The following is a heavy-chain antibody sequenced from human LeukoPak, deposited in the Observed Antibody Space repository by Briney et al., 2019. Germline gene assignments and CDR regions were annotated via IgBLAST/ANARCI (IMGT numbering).Heavy chain of an antibody. D-gene: IGHD3-3*01. CDR3: ARGRGTYYDFWSGPGGGWFDP. V-gene: IGHV4-34*01. CDR2: INHSGST. Sequence: SETLSLTXAVYGGSFSGYYWSWIRQPPGKGLEWIGEINHSGSTNYNPSLTRRVTISVDTSKNQFSLKLSSVTAADTAVYYCARGRGTYYDFWSGPGGGWFDPWGQGTLVTVSS. CDR1: GGSFSGYY. J-gene: IGHJ5*02.